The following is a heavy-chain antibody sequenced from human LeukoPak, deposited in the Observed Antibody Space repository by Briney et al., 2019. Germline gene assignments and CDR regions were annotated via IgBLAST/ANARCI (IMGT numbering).Heavy chain of an antibody. V-gene: IGHV4-38-2*02. Sequence: SETLSLTCTVSGYSISSGYYWGWIRQPPGKGLEWIGSIYHSGSTYYNPSLKSRVTISVDTSKNQFSLKLSSVIAADTAVYYCARESAAAGYYMDVWGKGTTVTVSS. J-gene: IGHJ6*03. CDR2: IYHSGST. D-gene: IGHD2-15*01. CDR3: ARESAAAGYYMDV. CDR1: GYSISSGYY.